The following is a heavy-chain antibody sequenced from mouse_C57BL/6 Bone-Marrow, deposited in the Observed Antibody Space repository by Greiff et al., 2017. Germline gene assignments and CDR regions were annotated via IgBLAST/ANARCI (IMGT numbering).Heavy chain of an antibody. CDR3: ARRWFITTVVANWYFDV. D-gene: IGHD1-1*01. CDR1: GFNIKNTY. Sequence: VQLQQSVAELVRPGASVTLSCTASGFNIKNTYMHWVKQRPEQGLEWIGRFDPANGNTKYAPTFQGTATITADTSSNTAYLQLSSLTSEDTAIYYCARRWFITTVVANWYFDVWGTGTTVTVSS. J-gene: IGHJ1*03. V-gene: IGHV14-3*01. CDR2: FDPANGNT.